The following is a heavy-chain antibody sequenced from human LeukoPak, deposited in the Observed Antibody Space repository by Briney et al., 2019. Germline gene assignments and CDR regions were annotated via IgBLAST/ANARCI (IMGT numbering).Heavy chain of an antibody. CDR2: INHSGST. Sequence: SETLSLTCAVSGGSFSGYSWSWIRQPPGKGLEWIGEINHSGSTNYNPSLKSRVTISVDTSKNQFSLKLSSVTAADTAVYYCARTTEGGYTYDYFYYYYMDVWGKGTTVTISS. CDR3: ARTTEGGYTYDYFYYYYMDV. D-gene: IGHD5-18*01. J-gene: IGHJ6*03. CDR1: GGSFSGYS. V-gene: IGHV4-34*01.